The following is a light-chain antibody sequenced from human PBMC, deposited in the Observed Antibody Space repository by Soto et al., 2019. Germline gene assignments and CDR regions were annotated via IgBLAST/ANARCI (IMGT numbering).Light chain of an antibody. J-gene: IGLJ2*01. CDR3: CSYTANFAV. CDR2: DVT. CDR1: SSSVGVYGL. Sequence: QSVLTQPRSVSGSPGQSVAISCTGTSSSVGVYGLVSWYQQHPGKAPKLILYDVTKRPSGVPDRFSGSKSGDTASLTISGLQAEDEADYYCCSYTANFAVFGGGTQLTVL. V-gene: IGLV2-11*01.